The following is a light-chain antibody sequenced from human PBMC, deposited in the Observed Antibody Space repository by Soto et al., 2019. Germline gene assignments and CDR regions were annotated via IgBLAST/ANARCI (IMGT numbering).Light chain of an antibody. CDR1: QSVSSY. CDR3: QRRSNWAS. J-gene: IGKJ4*01. Sequence: EIVLTQSPATLSLSPGERATLSCRASQSVSSYLAWYQQKPSQAPTLLIYDASNRATGIPTRFSGSGSGTDAALAICCVEPEDCPVYYCQRRSNWASFGGGTKVEIK. V-gene: IGKV3-11*01. CDR2: DAS.